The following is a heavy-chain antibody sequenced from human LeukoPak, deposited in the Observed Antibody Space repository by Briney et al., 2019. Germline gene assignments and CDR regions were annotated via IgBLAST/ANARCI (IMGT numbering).Heavy chain of an antibody. CDR3: GRGELPAAVDC. D-gene: IGHD2-2*01. J-gene: IGHJ4*02. CDR2: INSDGSNT. Sequence: GGSLRLSCAASGFTFSSYGMHWVRQAPGKGLVWVSHINSDGSNTNYADSVKGRFTISRDNAKNTLYLQMNSLRVEDTAVYYCGRGELPAAVDCWGQGTLVTVSS. CDR1: GFTFSSYG. V-gene: IGHV3-74*01.